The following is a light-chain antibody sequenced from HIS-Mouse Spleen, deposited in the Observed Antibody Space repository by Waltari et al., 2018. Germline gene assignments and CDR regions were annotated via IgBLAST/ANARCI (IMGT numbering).Light chain of an antibody. J-gene: IGLJ2*01. Sequence: SYELTQPPSVSVSPGQTARITCSGDALPKKYAYWYQQNSGQAPVLVIYEDSKRTSGIPGRFSGSSSGTMATLTISGAQVEDEADYYCYSTDSSSNHRVFGGGTKLTVL. V-gene: IGLV3-10*01. CDR3: YSTDSSSNHRV. CDR1: ALPKKY. CDR2: EDS.